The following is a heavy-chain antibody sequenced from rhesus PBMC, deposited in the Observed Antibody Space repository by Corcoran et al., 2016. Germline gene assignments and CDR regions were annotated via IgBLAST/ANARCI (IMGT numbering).Heavy chain of an antibody. J-gene: IGHJ4*01. D-gene: IGHD2-21*01. CDR1: GDSISNNH. CDR3: AGGCTYRGCPLVQIDY. V-gene: IGHV4-173*01. Sequence: QLQLQESGPGLVKPSETLSLTCAVSGDSISNNHWVWIRQPPGKGLEWVGSIFGGGGNADYNPSLKSRVTISTDTSKNQFSLKVNSVIAADTAVYYCAGGCTYRGCPLVQIDYWGQGVLVTVSS. CDR2: IFGGGGNA.